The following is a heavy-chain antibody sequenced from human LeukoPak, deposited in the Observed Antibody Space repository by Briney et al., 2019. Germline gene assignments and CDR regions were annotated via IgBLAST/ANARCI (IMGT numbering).Heavy chain of an antibody. J-gene: IGHJ4*02. V-gene: IGHV3-48*03. CDR2: ITRSSRII. D-gene: IGHD3-10*01. CDR3: ARDSDHVRDY. Sequence: GGSLRLSCAASGFTFSNFEMNWVRQIPGKGLEWLSFITRSSRIIYYADSVKGRFTISRDNANNSLHLQMNSLRVEDTAVYYCARDSDHVRDYWGQGTLVTVSS. CDR1: GFTFSNFE.